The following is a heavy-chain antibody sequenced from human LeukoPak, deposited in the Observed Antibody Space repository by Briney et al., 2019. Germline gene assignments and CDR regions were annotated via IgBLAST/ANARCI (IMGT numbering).Heavy chain of an antibody. J-gene: IGHJ4*02. CDR2: ISYSGNA. Sequence: SSETLSLTCTVSGASIITTNYYWGWIRQPPGKGLEWIGSISYSGNAYYNPSLRSRLSISMDASKNQFSLRVRSVTAADTAVYYCARNLGQTWGTVTTDLWYFDHWGLGTLVPVSS. D-gene: IGHD4-11*01. CDR3: ARNLGQTWGTVTTDLWYFDH. CDR1: GASIITTNYY. V-gene: IGHV4-39*01.